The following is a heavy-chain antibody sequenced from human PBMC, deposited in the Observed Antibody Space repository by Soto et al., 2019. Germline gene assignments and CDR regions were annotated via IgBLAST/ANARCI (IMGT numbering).Heavy chain of an antibody. CDR1: GGTFSDFT. CDR3: ARYCSAGTPYGACDI. D-gene: IGHD2-15*01. V-gene: IGHV1-69*06. Sequence: QVQLVQSGSEVKKPGSSVKVSCKASGGTFSDFTLSWLRQAPGRGLEWLGGIIPMIGATNNAQKLKGRLTITADKSTGTVYMELNSLRSDDTAVYYCARYCSAGTPYGACDIGGQGTEVTVSP. J-gene: IGHJ3*02. CDR2: IIPMIGAT.